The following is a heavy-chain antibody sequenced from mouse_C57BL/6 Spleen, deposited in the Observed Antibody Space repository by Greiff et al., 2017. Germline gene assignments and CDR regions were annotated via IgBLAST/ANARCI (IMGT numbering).Heavy chain of an antibody. CDR3: ARCYYYGSSSFDY. Sequence: QVQLKESGAELVKPGASVKISCKASGYAFSSYWMNWVKQRPGKGLEWIGQIYPGDGDTNYNGKFKGKATLTADKSSSTAYMQLSSLTSEDSAVYFCARCYYYGSSSFDYWGQGTTLTVSS. V-gene: IGHV1-80*01. D-gene: IGHD1-1*01. CDR2: IYPGDGDT. CDR1: GYAFSSYW. J-gene: IGHJ2*01.